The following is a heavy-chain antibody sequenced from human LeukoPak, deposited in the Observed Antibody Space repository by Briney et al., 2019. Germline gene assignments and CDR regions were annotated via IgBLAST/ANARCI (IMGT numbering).Heavy chain of an antibody. Sequence: PGGSLRLSCAASGFTFSNAWMSWVRQAPGKGLEWVGRIKSKTDGGTTEYAAPVKGRFTILRDDSKNTLYLQMNSLKTEDAAVYYCTTGISSWYDSYYYGMDVWGQGTTVTVSS. CDR1: GFTFSNAW. V-gene: IGHV3-15*01. CDR3: TTGISSWYDSYYYGMDV. J-gene: IGHJ6*02. CDR2: IKSKTDGGTT. D-gene: IGHD6-13*01.